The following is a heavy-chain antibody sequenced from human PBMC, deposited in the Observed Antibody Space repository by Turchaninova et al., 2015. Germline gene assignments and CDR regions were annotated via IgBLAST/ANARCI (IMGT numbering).Heavy chain of an antibody. V-gene: IGHV4-39*07. CDR2: NSYSGST. Sequence: QLQLQESGPGLVKPSETLSLTCTVSGGSISSSSYYWGWIRQPPGGGLEYIGSNSYSGSTYYNPSLKRRVTVSVDTSKNQFSLKLSSVTAADTAVYYWAKLPEEDYWGQGTLVTVSS. CDR1: GGSISSSSYY. CDR3: AKLPEEDY. D-gene: IGHD1-7*01. J-gene: IGHJ4*02.